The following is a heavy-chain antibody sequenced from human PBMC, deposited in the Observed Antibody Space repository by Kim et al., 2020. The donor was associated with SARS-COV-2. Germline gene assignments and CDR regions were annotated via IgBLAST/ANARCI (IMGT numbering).Heavy chain of an antibody. J-gene: IGHJ6*01. V-gene: IGHV3-30*18. CDR1: GFTFSSYG. D-gene: IGHD1-26*01. CDR3: AKGWGGSYSNYYYYGMDV. Sequence: GGSLRLSCAASGFTFSSYGMHWVRQAPGKGLEWVAVISYDGSNKYYADSVKGRFTISRDNSKNTLYVQMNSLRAEDTAVYYCAKGWGGSYSNYYYYGMDV. CDR2: ISYDGSNK.